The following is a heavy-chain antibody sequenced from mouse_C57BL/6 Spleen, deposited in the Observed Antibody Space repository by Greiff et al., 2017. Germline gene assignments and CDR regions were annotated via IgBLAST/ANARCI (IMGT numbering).Heavy chain of an antibody. CDR2: IYPGSGST. CDR3: AKGATTVVATRYFDV. CDR1: GYTFTSYW. V-gene: IGHV1-55*01. Sequence: QVQLQQSGAELVKPGASVKMSCKASGYTFTSYWITWVKQRPGQGLEWIGDIYPGSGSTNYNEKFKSKATLTVDTSSSTAYMQRSSLTSEDSAVYDSAKGATTVVATRYFDVWGTGTTVTVSS. D-gene: IGHD1-1*01. J-gene: IGHJ1*03.